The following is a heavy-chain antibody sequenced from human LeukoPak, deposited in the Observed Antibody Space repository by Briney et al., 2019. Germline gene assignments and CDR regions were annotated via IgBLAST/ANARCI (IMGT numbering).Heavy chain of an antibody. V-gene: IGHV3-30*18. CDR2: ISYDGSNK. D-gene: IGHD6-19*01. CDR3: AKSSSGWYGWVDY. Sequence: GRSLRLSCAASGFTFSSYGMHWVRQAPGKGLEWVAVISYDGSNKYYADSVKGRFTISRDNSKNTLYLQMNSLRAEDTAVYYCAKSSSGWYGWVDYWGQGTLVTVSS. CDR1: GFTFSSYG. J-gene: IGHJ4*02.